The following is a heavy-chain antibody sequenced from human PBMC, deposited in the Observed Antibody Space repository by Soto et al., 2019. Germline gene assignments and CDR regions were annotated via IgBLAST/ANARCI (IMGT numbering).Heavy chain of an antibody. D-gene: IGHD6-19*01. Sequence: GESLQISCKGSGYSFNSYWISWVRQMPGKVLEWMGRIDPSDSYTNYSPSFQGHVTISADKSISTAYLQWSSLKASDTAMYYCARLRQWLEYYYYGMDVWGQGTTVTVSS. CDR2: IDPSDSYT. J-gene: IGHJ6*02. CDR1: GYSFNSYW. CDR3: ARLRQWLEYYYYGMDV. V-gene: IGHV5-10-1*01.